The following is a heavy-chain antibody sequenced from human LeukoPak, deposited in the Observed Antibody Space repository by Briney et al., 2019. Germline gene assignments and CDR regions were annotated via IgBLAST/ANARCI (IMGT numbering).Heavy chain of an antibody. CDR1: GYSFTSYW. D-gene: IGHD3-22*01. V-gene: IGHV5-51*01. Sequence: GESLKISCKGSGYSFTSYWIGWVRQMPGKGLEWMGIIYPGDSDTRYSPSFQGQVTISADKSISTAYLQWSSLKASDTAMYYCARTRYYYDSSGYPYYYYMDVWGKGTTVTISS. CDR2: IYPGDSDT. J-gene: IGHJ6*03. CDR3: ARTRYYYDSSGYPYYYYMDV.